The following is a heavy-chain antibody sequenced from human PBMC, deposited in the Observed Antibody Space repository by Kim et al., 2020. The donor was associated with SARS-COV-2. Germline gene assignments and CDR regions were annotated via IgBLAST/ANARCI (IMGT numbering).Heavy chain of an antibody. CDR1: GGSISSSRHY. CDR2: IYYTWTT. Sequence: SETLSLTCTVSGGSISSSRHYWAWIRQPLGKGLEWIGSIYYTWTTDYNPSLKSRVTISLDTSKNEFSLKLNSVTAADTAVYYCVAYQYETTYDFWGQGTL. CDR3: VAYQYETTYDF. V-gene: IGHV4-39*01. D-gene: IGHD1-1*01. J-gene: IGHJ4*02.